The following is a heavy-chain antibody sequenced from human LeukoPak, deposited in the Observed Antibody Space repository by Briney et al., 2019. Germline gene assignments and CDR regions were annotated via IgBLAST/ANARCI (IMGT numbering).Heavy chain of an antibody. J-gene: IGHJ3*02. D-gene: IGHD4-11*01. V-gene: IGHV4-30-2*01. CDR3: ARHDYSNYDALDI. Sequence: PSQTLSLTCAVSGGSISSGGYYWSWIRQPPGKGLEWIGYIYHSGSTYYNPSLKSRVTISVDRSKNQFSLKLSSVTAADTAVYYCARHDYSNYDALDIWGQGTMVTVSS. CDR1: GGSISSGGYY. CDR2: IYHSGST.